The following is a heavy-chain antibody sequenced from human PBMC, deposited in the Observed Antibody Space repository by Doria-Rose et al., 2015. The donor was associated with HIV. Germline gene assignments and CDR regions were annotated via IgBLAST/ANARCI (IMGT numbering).Heavy chain of an antibody. D-gene: IGHD6-13*01. CDR3: ARIKSSRWYHKYYLDF. CDR2: IFSDDER. CDR1: GVSLSSPGMG. J-gene: IGHJ4*02. Sequence: QVTLKESGPVLVKPTETLTLTCTVSGVSLSSPGMGVSWIRQPPGKALEWLAYIFSDDERSYKTSLKSRLTVSRGTSKSQVVLTMTDMDPVDTATYYCARIKSSRWYHKYYLDFWGQGTLVIVSA. V-gene: IGHV2-26*01.